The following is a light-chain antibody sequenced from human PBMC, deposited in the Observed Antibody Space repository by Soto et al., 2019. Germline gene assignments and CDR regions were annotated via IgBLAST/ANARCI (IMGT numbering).Light chain of an antibody. CDR1: PSVANF. J-gene: IGKJ5*01. CDR3: QQRNIWPPVT. Sequence: EIVLTQSPATLSLSPGERATLSCRASPSVANFVAWYQQKPGQAPRLLIYGAFNRATGIPARFSGSGSGTHFTRTISSLEPEDSAVYYCQQRNIWPPVTFGHGTRLEIK. V-gene: IGKV3-11*01. CDR2: GAF.